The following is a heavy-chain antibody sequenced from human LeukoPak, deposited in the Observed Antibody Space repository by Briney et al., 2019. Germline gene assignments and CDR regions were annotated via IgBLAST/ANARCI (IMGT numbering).Heavy chain of an antibody. J-gene: IGHJ4*02. V-gene: IGHV3-48*03. CDR2: ISTSVSIT. CDR3: ARVGATNWAYYFDY. D-gene: IGHD7-27*01. Sequence: GGSLRLSSAASGFTFSSYEMNWVRQAPGKGLEWISYISTSVSITSYAASVKGRFTISRDNAKNSLYLQLNSLRDEDTAVYYCARVGATNWAYYFDYCCRGTLVTVSS. CDR1: GFTFSSYE.